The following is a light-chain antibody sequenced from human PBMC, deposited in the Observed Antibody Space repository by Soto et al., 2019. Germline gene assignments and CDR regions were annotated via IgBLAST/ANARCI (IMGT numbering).Light chain of an antibody. Sequence: EIVMTQSPATLSVSPGERATLSCRASQSVSSNLAWYQQKPGQAPRLLIYGASTRATGIPARFSGSGSGTEFTLTINSLQSEDLAVYYCQQYNNWPGGTFGPGTKVDIK. CDR2: GAS. V-gene: IGKV3-15*01. CDR3: QQYNNWPGGT. J-gene: IGKJ3*01. CDR1: QSVSSN.